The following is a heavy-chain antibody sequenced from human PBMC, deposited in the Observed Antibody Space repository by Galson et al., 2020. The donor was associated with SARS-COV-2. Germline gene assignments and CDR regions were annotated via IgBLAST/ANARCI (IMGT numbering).Heavy chain of an antibody. Sequence: GESLKISCAASGFTFSSYAMSWVRQAPGKGLEWVSAISGSGGSTYYADSVKGRFTISRDNSKNTLYLQMNSLRAEDTAVYYCAKDAAPLLLWFGELFGLYFDYWGQGTLVTVSS. CDR1: GFTFSSYA. CDR3: AKDAAPLLLWFGELFGLYFDY. V-gene: IGHV3-23*01. CDR2: ISGSGGST. D-gene: IGHD3-10*01. J-gene: IGHJ4*02.